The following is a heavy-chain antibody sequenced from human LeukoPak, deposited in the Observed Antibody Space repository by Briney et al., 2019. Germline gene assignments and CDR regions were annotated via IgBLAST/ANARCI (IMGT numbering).Heavy chain of an antibody. CDR1: GFTFTNYW. CDR3: TSLWFGEFAFDI. V-gene: IGHV3-49*04. D-gene: IGHD3-10*01. J-gene: IGHJ3*02. Sequence: GGSLRLSCAASGFTFTNYWMTWVRQAPGKGLEWVGFIRSKAYGGTTEYAASVKGRFTISGDDSKSIAYLQMNSLKTEDTAVYYCTSLWFGEFAFDIWGQGTMVTVSS. CDR2: IRSKAYGGTT.